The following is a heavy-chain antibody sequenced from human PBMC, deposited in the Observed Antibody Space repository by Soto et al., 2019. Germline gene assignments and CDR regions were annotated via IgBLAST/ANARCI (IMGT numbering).Heavy chain of an antibody. Sequence: ASVKVSCKTSGYSFTTYGIRWVRQAPGQGLEWMGWISGYNGNTNYAQKVQGRVTMTTDTSTSTAYMELRSLRSDDTAVYYCAREGPAPYYYYGMDVWGQGSTVTVSS. CDR3: AREGPAPYYYYGMDV. J-gene: IGHJ6*02. V-gene: IGHV1-18*01. CDR2: ISGYNGNT. CDR1: GYSFTTYG.